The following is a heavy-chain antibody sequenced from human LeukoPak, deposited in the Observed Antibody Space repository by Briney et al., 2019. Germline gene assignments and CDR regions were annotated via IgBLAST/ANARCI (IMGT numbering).Heavy chain of an antibody. V-gene: IGHV3-21*04. CDR2: ISGSDYI. CDR3: AKGYSNGYGA. J-gene: IGHJ5*02. D-gene: IGHD6-19*01. Sequence: GGSLRLSRAASGFTFSTYSMNWVRQAPGKGLEWVSSISGSDYIHYADSVKGRFTISRDNAKTSLYLQMNSLRAEDTAVYYCAKGYSNGYGAWGQGTLVTVSS. CDR1: GFTFSTYS.